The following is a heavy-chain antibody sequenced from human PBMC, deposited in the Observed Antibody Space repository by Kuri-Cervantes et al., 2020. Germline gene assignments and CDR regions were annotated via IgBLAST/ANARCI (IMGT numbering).Heavy chain of an antibody. J-gene: IGHJ4*02. V-gene: IGHV1-18*01. CDR3: VREPRTSRDYYFDY. CDR1: GYTFTSYG. CDR2: ISAYNGNT. D-gene: IGHD3/OR15-3a*01. Sequence: ASVKVFCKASGYTFTSYGISWVRQAPGQGLEWMGWISAYNGNTNYAQGFQDRVTMTTDTSTSTAYMELRSLRSDDTAIYYCVREPRTSRDYYFDYWGQGTLGTVSS.